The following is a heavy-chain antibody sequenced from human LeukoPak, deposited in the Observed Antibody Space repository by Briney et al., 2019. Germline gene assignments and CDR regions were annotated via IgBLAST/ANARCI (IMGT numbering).Heavy chain of an antibody. Sequence: ASVKVSCKVSGYTLTELSMHWVRQAPGKGLEWMGGFDPEDGETIYAQKFQGRVTMTEDTSTDTAYMELSSLRSEDTAVYYCATEGPPLPGYCSGGSCYSGAFDIRGQGTMVTVSS. D-gene: IGHD2-15*01. J-gene: IGHJ3*02. CDR1: GYTLTELS. V-gene: IGHV1-24*01. CDR3: ATEGPPLPGYCSGGSCYSGAFDI. CDR2: FDPEDGET.